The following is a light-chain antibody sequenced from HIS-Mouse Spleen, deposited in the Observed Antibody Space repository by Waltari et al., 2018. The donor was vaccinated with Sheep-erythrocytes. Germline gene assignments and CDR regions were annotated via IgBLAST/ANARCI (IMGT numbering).Light chain of an antibody. J-gene: IGKJ2*01. V-gene: IGKV1-13*02. CDR3: QQFNSYPHGYT. CDR1: QGISSA. CDR2: DAS. Sequence: AIQLTQSPSSLSASVGDRVTITCRASQGISSALAWYQQKPGKAPKLLIYDASSLESGVPSRFNGSGSGTDFTLTISSLQPEDFATYYCQQFNSYPHGYTFGQGTKL.